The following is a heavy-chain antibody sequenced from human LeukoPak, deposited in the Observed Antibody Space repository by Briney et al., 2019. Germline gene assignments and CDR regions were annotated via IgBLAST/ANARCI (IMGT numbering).Heavy chain of an antibody. CDR3: ARDGNTDSSSWHNYYYYYYMDV. J-gene: IGHJ6*03. D-gene: IGHD6-13*01. V-gene: IGHV3-30*01. CDR1: EFTSISIA. Sequence: GGSRRPSWQASEFTSISIAMNWVGQAPARGLEGWAVISYDGSNKYYADSVKGRFTISRDNSKNTLYLQMNSLRAEDTAVYYCARDGNTDSSSWHNYYYYYYMDVWGKGTTVTVSS. CDR2: ISYDGSNK.